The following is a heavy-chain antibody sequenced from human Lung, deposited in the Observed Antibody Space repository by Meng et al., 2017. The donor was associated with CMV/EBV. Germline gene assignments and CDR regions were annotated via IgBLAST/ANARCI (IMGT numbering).Heavy chain of an antibody. CDR1: GCHFIAYA. CDR3: ATREGPFRSTSGSAPDF. Sequence: QGQPLSSGAEVKRPGASVKVSCKASGCHFIAYALPWVRPAPGQGLEYMGRINPHSGATIYAQRFQGRVTMTRDTSINTAYMELSSLRSDDTAIYYCATREGPFRSTSGSAPDFWGQGTLVTVSS. D-gene: IGHD2/OR15-2a*01. J-gene: IGHJ4*02. CDR2: INPHSGAT. V-gene: IGHV1-2*06.